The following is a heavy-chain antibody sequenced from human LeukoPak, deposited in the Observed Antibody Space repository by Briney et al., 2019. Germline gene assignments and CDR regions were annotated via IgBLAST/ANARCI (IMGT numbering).Heavy chain of an antibody. CDR3: ANTGSGSYYFDY. V-gene: IGHV3-23*01. CDR2: ISNSGDAT. D-gene: IGHD1-26*01. Sequence: GGSLRLSCAASGFTFSNYAMSWVRQAPGKGLEWVSTISNSGDATYYADSVKGRFTISRDNSKNTLYLQMNSLRAEDTAVYYRANTGSGSYYFDYWGQGTLVTVSS. CDR1: GFTFSNYA. J-gene: IGHJ4*02.